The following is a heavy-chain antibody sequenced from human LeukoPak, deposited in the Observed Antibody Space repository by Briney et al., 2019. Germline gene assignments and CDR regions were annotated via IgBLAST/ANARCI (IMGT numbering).Heavy chain of an antibody. CDR1: GITFSSYS. CDR3: ARGGLSIMGY. D-gene: IGHD2/OR15-2a*01. CDR2: ISSSGSTK. V-gene: IGHV3-48*01. Sequence: PGGSLRLSCGASGITFSSYSMNWVRQAPGKGLEWVSYISSSGSTKYYADSMKGRFTISGDNARNSLYLQMNSLRAEDTAVYFCARGGLSIMGYWGQGTLVTVSS. J-gene: IGHJ4*02.